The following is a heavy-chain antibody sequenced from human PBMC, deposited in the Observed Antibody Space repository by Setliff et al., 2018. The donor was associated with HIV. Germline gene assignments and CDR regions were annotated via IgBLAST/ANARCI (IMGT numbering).Heavy chain of an antibody. V-gene: IGHV4-28*01. CDR1: GGSISTSNW. Sequence: SETLSLTCTVSGGSISTSNWWGWIRQTPGKGLEWIGYIYYSGSTNYNPSLKSRVTMSLDTSKNQFYLKLNSVTAADAAVYYCAMTTEDLAGAAIPYWGQGTLVTVSS. CDR3: AMTTEDLAGAAIPY. D-gene: IGHD2-21*02. J-gene: IGHJ4*02. CDR2: IYYSGST.